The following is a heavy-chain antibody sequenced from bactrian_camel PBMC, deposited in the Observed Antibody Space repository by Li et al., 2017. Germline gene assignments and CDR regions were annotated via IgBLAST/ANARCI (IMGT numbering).Heavy chain of an antibody. Sequence: HVQLVESGGGSVQAGGSLKLACVASGDIFSRLYMAWFRQAPGKEREGVAAVDTAGLTTYTYAVQGRFTISRDNAKNTVYLQMDSLNPEDTGTYYCAADSVNLQLARWYSYWGQGTQVTVS. J-gene: IGHJ4*01. V-gene: IGHV3S53*01. CDR3: AADSVNLQLARWYSY. D-gene: IGHD7*01. CDR1: GDIFSRLY. CDR2: VDTAGLT.